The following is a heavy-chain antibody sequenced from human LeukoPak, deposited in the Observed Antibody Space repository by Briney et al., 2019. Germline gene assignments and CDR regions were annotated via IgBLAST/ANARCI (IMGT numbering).Heavy chain of an antibody. CDR1: GGSISSSSYY. CDR3: ARSRQYYDSSGYSKSDAFDI. Sequence: SETLSLTCTVSGGSISSSSYYWGWIRQPPGKGLEWIGSIYYSGSTYYNPSLKSRVTISVDTSKNQFSLKLSSVTAADTAVYYCARSRQYYDSSGYSKSDAFDIWGQGTMVTVSS. V-gene: IGHV4-39*01. CDR2: IYYSGST. D-gene: IGHD3-22*01. J-gene: IGHJ3*02.